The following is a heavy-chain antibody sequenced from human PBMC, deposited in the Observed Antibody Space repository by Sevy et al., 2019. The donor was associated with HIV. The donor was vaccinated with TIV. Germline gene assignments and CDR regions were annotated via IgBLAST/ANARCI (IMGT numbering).Heavy chain of an antibody. CDR2: VHHSGNT. CDR1: GVSISSYY. V-gene: IGHV4-59*01. J-gene: IGHJ6*03. CDR3: ARSTYHYYYMDV. Sequence: SETLSLTCTVSGVSISSYYWSWIRQPPGKGLEWIGYVHHSGNTEYNPSLKSRVTISVDTSKNQLSLKVTSVTAADTAVYYCARSTYHYYYMDVRGKGATVTVSS.